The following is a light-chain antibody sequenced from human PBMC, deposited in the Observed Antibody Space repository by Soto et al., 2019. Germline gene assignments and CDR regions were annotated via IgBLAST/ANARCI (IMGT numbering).Light chain of an antibody. CDR1: SSDIGAYNY. J-gene: IGLJ3*02. CDR2: EVT. Sequence: QSALTQPASVSRSPGQSITISCTGTSSDIGAYNYVSWYQQHPGRAPKLMIYEVTNRPSGVSYRFSGSKSGYTASLTISGLQAEDEADYYCSSYTSSATWVFGGGTKVTVL. CDR3: SSYTSSATWV. V-gene: IGLV2-14*01.